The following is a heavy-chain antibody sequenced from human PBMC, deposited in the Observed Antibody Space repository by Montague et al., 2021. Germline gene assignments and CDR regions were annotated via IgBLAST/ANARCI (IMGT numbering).Heavy chain of an antibody. V-gene: IGHV4-31*03. CDR3: ARVFSSWYVGWFDP. J-gene: IGHJ5*02. D-gene: IGHD6-13*01. CDR1: GGSISSGGYY. Sequence: TLSLTCTVSGGSISSGGYYWSWIRQLPGKGLEWIGYIFYSGNTYYNPSLKSRVTISVDTSKNQFSLKLSSVTAADTAIYYCARVFSSWYVGWFDPWGQGTLVTVSS. CDR2: IFYSGNT.